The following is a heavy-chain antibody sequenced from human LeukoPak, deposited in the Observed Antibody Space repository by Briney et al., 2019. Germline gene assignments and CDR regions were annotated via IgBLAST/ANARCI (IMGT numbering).Heavy chain of an antibody. V-gene: IGHV3-30*18. CDR3: AKDLGIAAAGTPLYYYYYGMDV. D-gene: IGHD6-13*01. Sequence: GGSLRLSCAASGFTFSSYGMHWVRQAPGKGLEWVAVISYDGSNKYYADSVKGRFTISRDNSKNTLYLQMNSLRAEDTAVYYCAKDLGIAAAGTPLYYYYYGMDVWGQGTTVTVSS. J-gene: IGHJ6*02. CDR1: GFTFSSYG. CDR2: ISYDGSNK.